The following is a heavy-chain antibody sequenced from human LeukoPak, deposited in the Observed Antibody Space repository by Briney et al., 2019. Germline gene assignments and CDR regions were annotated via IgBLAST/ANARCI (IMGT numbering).Heavy chain of an antibody. V-gene: IGHV4-39*01. CDR1: GGSIRSSSYY. CDR3: AGHDYYDYVWGSPPSYFDY. CDR2: IYYTGNT. D-gene: IGHD3-16*01. J-gene: IGHJ4*02. Sequence: SETLSLTXSVSGGSIRSSSYYWGWIRQTPGKGLEWIGSIYYTGNTYYNPSLKSRVIISVDMSKNQFSLKLSSVTAADTAVYYCAGHDYYDYVWGSPPSYFDYWGQGTLVTVSS.